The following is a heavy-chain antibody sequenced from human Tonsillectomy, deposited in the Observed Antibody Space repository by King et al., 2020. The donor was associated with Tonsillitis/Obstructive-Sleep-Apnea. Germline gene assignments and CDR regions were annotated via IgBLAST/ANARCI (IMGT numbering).Heavy chain of an antibody. J-gene: IGHJ3*02. V-gene: IGHV4-59*01. CDR2: IEYSGST. Sequence: QVQLQESGPGLLKPSETLSLTCTVSGGSISSYYWSWIRQAPGKGLEWIGYIEYSGSTNYNPSLKSRVTISVDTSKNQFSLKLSAVTAADTDMYYCASEGDDAFDIWLQGTMVTVSS. CDR3: ASEGDDAFDI. CDR1: GGSISSYY.